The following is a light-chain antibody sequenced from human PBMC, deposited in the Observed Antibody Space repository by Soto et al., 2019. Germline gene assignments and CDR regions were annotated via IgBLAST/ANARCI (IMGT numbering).Light chain of an antibody. V-gene: IGLV3-21*02. CDR3: QVWHSSSDHYV. CDR2: DDS. J-gene: IGLJ1*01. Sequence: ELTQPPSVSVAPGQTARITCGGNIIGSISVHWYQQKPGQAPVLVVYDDSDRPSGIPERFSGSNSGITATLTISRVEAGDEADYYCQVWHSSSDHYVFGTGTKVTVL. CDR1: IIGSIS.